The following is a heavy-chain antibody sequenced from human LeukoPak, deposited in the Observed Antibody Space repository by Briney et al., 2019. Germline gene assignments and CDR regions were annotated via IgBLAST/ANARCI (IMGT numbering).Heavy chain of an antibody. Sequence: SETLSLTCTVSGGSISSYYWSWIRQPAGEGLEWIGRVYSSGTTNYNPSLQSRVTMSVDSSKNQFSLKLNSVTAADTAVYYCARGRYCTTTSCTYWYFDLLGRGTLVTVSS. J-gene: IGHJ2*01. CDR2: VYSSGTT. D-gene: IGHD2-2*01. CDR3: ARGRYCTTTSCTYWYFDL. V-gene: IGHV4-4*07. CDR1: GGSISSYY.